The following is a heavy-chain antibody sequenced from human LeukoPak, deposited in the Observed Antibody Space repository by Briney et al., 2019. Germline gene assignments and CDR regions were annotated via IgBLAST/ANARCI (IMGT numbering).Heavy chain of an antibody. J-gene: IGHJ4*02. CDR2: IHPGDSDT. CDR1: GYSFTSYW. Sequence: GESLKISCKGSGYSFTSYWIGWMRQMPGKGLEWMGIIHPGDSDTRYSPSFQGQVTISADKSISAAYLQWSSLKASDTAMYYCARLGSIIVRPRFDYWGQGTLVTVSS. D-gene: IGHD6-6*01. V-gene: IGHV5-51*01. CDR3: ARLGSIIVRPRFDY.